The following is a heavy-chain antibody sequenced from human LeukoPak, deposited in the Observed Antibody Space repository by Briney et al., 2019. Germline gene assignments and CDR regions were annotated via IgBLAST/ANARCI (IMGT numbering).Heavy chain of an antibody. D-gene: IGHD6-19*01. J-gene: IGHJ4*02. CDR3: ARTGRGYSSGWYQDY. CDR2: INQSGST. V-gene: IGHV4-34*01. Sequence: TSETLSLTCAVYSGSFSGYYWSWIRQPPGKGLEWIGEINQSGSTNYNPSLKSRVTISVDTSKNQFSLKLSPVTAADTAVYYCARTGRGYSSGWYQDYWGQGTLVTVSS. CDR1: SGSFSGYY.